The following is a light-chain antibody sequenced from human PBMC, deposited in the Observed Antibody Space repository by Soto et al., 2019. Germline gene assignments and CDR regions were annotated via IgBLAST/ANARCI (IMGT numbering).Light chain of an antibody. Sequence: EIVLTQSPGTLSLSPGERATLSCRASQSVSSSYLAWYKQKPGQAPRLLIYGASTRATGIPDRFSGSGSGTDFTLTISRLEPEDFAVNYCQQYGSSPPLTFGPGTKVDIK. CDR2: GAS. CDR1: QSVSSSY. J-gene: IGKJ3*01. V-gene: IGKV3-20*01. CDR3: QQYGSSPPLT.